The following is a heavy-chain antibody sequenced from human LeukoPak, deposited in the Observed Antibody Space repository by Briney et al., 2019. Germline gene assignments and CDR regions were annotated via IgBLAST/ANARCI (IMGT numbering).Heavy chain of an antibody. CDR2: IYRFGNT. J-gene: IGHJ1*01. Sequence: SETLSLTCTVSGDPISSDYWSGIRQPPGKGLEWIGYIYRFGNTDYNPSLMRRVTISLDTSKKQLSLNLTSVTAADTAVYYCAGRGQRYFRDWGQGTLVTVSS. CDR3: AGRGQRYFRD. CDR1: GDPISSDY. V-gene: IGHV4-4*08.